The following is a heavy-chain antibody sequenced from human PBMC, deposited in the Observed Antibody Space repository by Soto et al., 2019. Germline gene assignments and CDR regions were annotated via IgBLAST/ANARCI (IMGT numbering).Heavy chain of an antibody. V-gene: IGHV4-34*01. J-gene: IGHJ4*02. CDR1: GGSFSGYY. CDR2: INHSGST. D-gene: IGHD3-3*01. CDR3: ARGVSGGRPSDY. Sequence: QVQLQQWGAGLLTPSETLSLTCAVYGGSFSGYYWSWIRQPPGKGLEWIGEINHSGSTNYNPSLKSRVTISVDTSKNQFSLKLSSVTAADTAVYYCARGVSGGRPSDYWGQGTLVTVSS.